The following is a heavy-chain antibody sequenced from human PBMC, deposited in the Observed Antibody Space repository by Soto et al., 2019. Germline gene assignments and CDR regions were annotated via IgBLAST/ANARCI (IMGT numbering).Heavy chain of an antibody. V-gene: IGHV1-18*01. CDR3: ERDDDILPSGGFDP. CDR2: ISAYNGNT. CDR1: GYTFTSYG. J-gene: IGHJ5*02. D-gene: IGHD3-9*01. Sequence: GASVKVSCKASGYTFTSYGISWVRQAPGQGLEWMGWISAYNGNTNYAQKLQGRVTMTTDTSTSTAYMELRSLRSDDTAVYYCERDDDILPSGGFDPWGQGTLVTVSS.